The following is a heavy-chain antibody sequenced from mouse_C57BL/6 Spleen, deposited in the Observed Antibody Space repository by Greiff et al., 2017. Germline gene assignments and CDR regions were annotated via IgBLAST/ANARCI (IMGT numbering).Heavy chain of an antibody. CDR1: GYTFTSYW. CDR3: ARRLPHYYGSSYGGSSYFDY. Sequence: QVQLQQPGAELVKPGASVKLSCKASGYTFTSYWMQWVKQRPGQGLEWIGEIDPSDSYTNSNQKFKGKATLTVDPSSSTAYMQLSSLTSEDSAVYYCARRLPHYYGSSYGGSSYFDYWGQGTTLTVSS. D-gene: IGHD1-1*01. V-gene: IGHV1-50*01. J-gene: IGHJ2*01. CDR2: IDPSDSYT.